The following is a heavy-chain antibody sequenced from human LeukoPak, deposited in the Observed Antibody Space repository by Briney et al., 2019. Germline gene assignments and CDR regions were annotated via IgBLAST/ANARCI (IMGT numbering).Heavy chain of an antibody. CDR2: IWYDGNNK. J-gene: IGHJ4*02. D-gene: IGHD1-1*01. CDR3: ATIEAVPDTTEGGY. CDR1: GFTFSSYG. Sequence: PGGSLRLSCAASGFTFSSYGMHWVRQAPGKGLEWAANIWYDGNNKYYGDSVKGRFTISRDNSKNTLYLQMDSLRAEDTAVYYCATIEAVPDTTEGGYWGQGTLVTVSS. V-gene: IGHV3-33*01.